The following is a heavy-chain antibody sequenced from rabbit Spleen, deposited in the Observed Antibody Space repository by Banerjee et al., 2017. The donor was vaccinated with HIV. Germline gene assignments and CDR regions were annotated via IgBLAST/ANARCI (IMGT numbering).Heavy chain of an antibody. Sequence: QEQLVESGGGLVQPEGSLTLTCSASGFSFSRSYWICWVRPAPGKGLEWIGCIYAGDGRTYYASWAKGRFTITKTSSTTVTLQMTSLTAADTATYFCARAIVPWLGLTRLDLWGQGTLVTVS. V-gene: IGHV1S45*01. J-gene: IGHJ3*01. CDR2: IYAGDGRT. CDR3: ARAIVPWLGLTRLDL. CDR1: GFSFSRSYW. D-gene: IGHD4-1*01.